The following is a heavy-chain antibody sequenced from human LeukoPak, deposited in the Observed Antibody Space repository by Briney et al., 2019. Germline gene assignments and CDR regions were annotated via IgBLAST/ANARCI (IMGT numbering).Heavy chain of an antibody. J-gene: IGHJ4*02. V-gene: IGHV3-23*01. CDR1: EFTFSNFA. CDR2: ITGSGTNT. CDR3: ARGEVVGATFDY. D-gene: IGHD1-26*01. Sequence: QPGGSLRLSCATSEFTFSNFALSWVRRAPGKGLEWVSTITGSGTNTYYAVSVKGRFTISRDNAKNSLYLQMNSLRAEDTAVYYCARGEVVGATFDYWGQGTLVTVSS.